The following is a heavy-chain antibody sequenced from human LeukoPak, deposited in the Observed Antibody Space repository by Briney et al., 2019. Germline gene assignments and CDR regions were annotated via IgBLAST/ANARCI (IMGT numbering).Heavy chain of an antibody. CDR3: AETGYSSGWYCFDY. J-gene: IGHJ4*02. CDR1: GGTFSSYA. V-gene: IGHV1-69*13. Sequence: GASVKVSCKASGGTFSSYAISWVRQAPGQGLEWMGGIIPIFGTANYAQKFQGRVTITADESTSTAYMELSSLRSEDTAAYYCAETGYSSGWYCFDYWGQGTLVTVSS. CDR2: IIPIFGTA. D-gene: IGHD6-19*01.